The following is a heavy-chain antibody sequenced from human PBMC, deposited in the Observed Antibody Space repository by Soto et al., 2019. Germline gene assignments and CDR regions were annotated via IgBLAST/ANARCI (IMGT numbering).Heavy chain of an antibody. D-gene: IGHD2-2*01. CDR2: IIPILGIA. Sequence: QVQLVKSGAEVKKPGSSVKVSCKASGGTFSSYTISWVRQAPGQGLEWMGRIIPILGIANYAQKFQGRVTITADKSTSKAYMELSSVRSEDTAVYYCEFYCSSTSCYSNLFDPWGQGTLVTVSS. CDR3: EFYCSSTSCYSNLFDP. CDR1: GGTFSSYT. J-gene: IGHJ5*02. V-gene: IGHV1-69*02.